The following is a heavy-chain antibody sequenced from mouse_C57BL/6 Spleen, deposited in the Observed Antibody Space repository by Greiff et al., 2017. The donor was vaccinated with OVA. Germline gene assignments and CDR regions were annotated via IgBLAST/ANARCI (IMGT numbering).Heavy chain of an antibody. CDR3: ARPGHAMDY. Sequence: QVQLQQSGAELVRPGTSVKVSCKASGYAFTNYLIEWVKQRPGQGLEWIGVINPGSGGTNYNEKFKGKATLTADKSSSTAYMQLSSLTSEDSAVYFCARPGHAMDYWGQGTSVTVSS. CDR1: GYAFTNYL. J-gene: IGHJ4*01. V-gene: IGHV1-54*01. CDR2: INPGSGGT.